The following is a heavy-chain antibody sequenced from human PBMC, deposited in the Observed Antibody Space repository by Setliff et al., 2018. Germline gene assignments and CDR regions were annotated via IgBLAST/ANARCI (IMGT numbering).Heavy chain of an antibody. CDR1: GGSISSYY. CDR3: ARDSQPQPPARGYSLAAYY. D-gene: IGHD5-18*01. Sequence: SETLSLTCTVSGGSISSYYWSWIRQPPGKGLEWIGCIYYSGSTNYNPSLKSRVTISVDTSKNQFSLILSSVTAADTAVYYCARDSQPQPPARGYSLAAYYWGQGTLVTVSS. CDR2: IYYSGST. J-gene: IGHJ4*02. V-gene: IGHV4-59*01.